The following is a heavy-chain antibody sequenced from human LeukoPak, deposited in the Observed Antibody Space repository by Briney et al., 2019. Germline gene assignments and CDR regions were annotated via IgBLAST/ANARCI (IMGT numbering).Heavy chain of an antibody. Sequence: GGSLRLSCAAAGFTFSTYAMSWVRQAPGKGREWVSVVSFSGDSTYYADSVKGRFTISRDNSKNTLYLQMNSLRAEDTAVYYCAKLRYFDWLLRTIDYWGQGILVTVSS. D-gene: IGHD3-9*01. J-gene: IGHJ4*02. CDR1: GFTFSTYA. CDR2: VSFSGDST. CDR3: AKLRYFDWLLRTIDY. V-gene: IGHV3-23*01.